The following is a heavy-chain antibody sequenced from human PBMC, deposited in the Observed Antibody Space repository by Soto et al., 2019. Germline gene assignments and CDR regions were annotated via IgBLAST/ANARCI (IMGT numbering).Heavy chain of an antibody. CDR2: IYYSVST. Sequence: TETLSLTCTVSGGSISSYYWSWIRQPPGKGLEWIGYIYYSVSTNYNPSLKSRVTMSVDTSKNQFSLKLRSVTAADTAVYYCARGGVGKGIGKYYFDYWGQGTLVTVSS. J-gene: IGHJ4*02. D-gene: IGHD3-10*01. CDR1: GGSISSYY. V-gene: IGHV4-59*01. CDR3: ARGGVGKGIGKYYFDY.